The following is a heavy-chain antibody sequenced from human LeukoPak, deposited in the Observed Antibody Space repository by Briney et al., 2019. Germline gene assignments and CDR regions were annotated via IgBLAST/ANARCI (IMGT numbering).Heavy chain of an antibody. Sequence: ASVKVSCKASGYTFSIYGITWVRQAPGQGLEWMGWINPNSGGTNYAQKFQGRVTMTRDTSISTAYMELSRLRSDDTAVYYRARAAYGSGSYYINYFDYWGQGTLVTVSS. V-gene: IGHV1-2*02. CDR3: ARAAYGSGSYYINYFDY. CDR1: GYTFSIYG. D-gene: IGHD3-10*01. J-gene: IGHJ4*02. CDR2: INPNSGGT.